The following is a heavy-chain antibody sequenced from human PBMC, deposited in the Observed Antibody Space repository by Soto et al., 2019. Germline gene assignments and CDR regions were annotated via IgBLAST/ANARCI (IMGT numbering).Heavy chain of an antibody. J-gene: IGHJ4*02. CDR3: ARSHFNSGCDY. Sequence: QVQLVQSGAEVKKPGASVKVSCKASGYTFTGNYMHWVRQAPGQGLDWMGWINPNSGGTDYAQKFKGRVTMTRDASISTVDIDLSSLTSDDTAVDYCARSHFNSGCDYWGQGALVPVSS. CDR1: GYTFTGNY. CDR2: INPNSGGT. V-gene: IGHV1-2*02. D-gene: IGHD1-26*01.